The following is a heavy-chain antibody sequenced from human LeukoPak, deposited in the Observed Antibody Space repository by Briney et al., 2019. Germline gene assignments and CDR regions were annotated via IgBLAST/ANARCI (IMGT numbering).Heavy chain of an antibody. Sequence: PSQTLSLTCTVSGGSISSGSYYWSWIRQPAGKGLEWIGRIYTSGSTNYNPSLKSRVTISVDTSKNQFSLKLSSVTAADTAVYYCAREPNQEDAFDIWGQGTMVTVSS. V-gene: IGHV4-61*02. CDR3: AREPNQEDAFDI. J-gene: IGHJ3*02. CDR2: IYTSGST. CDR1: GGSISSGSYY. D-gene: IGHD1-14*01.